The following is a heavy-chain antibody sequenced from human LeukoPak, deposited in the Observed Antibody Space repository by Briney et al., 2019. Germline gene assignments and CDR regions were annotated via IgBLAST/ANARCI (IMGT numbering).Heavy chain of an antibody. CDR2: IWSNGNNV. V-gene: IGHV3-33*06. D-gene: IGHD3-10*01. CDR1: GFTSSKYG. CDR3: AKDSYGSGTTADY. Sequence: PGGSLRLSCAASGFTSSKYGMHWIRQAPGKGLEWVAVIWSNGNNVYYVESVKGRFTISRDNSKNTLYLQMNSLRAEDTAVYYCAKDSYGSGTTADYWGQGTLVTVSS. J-gene: IGHJ4*02.